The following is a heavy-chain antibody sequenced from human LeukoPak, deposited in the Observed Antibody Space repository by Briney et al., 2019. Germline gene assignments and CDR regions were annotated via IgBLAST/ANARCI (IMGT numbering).Heavy chain of an antibody. Sequence: GGSLRLSCAASGFTFTTYWMAWVRQAPGKGLEWVANIRQDGGEKYYVDSVKGRFTISRDNAQNSLYLHISSLGAEDTAVYYCARHREGATQVGLFTLWGQGTLVIVSS. D-gene: IGHD3-3*01. CDR2: IRQDGGEK. CDR1: GFTFTTYW. CDR3: ARHREGATQVGLFTL. V-gene: IGHV3-7*01. J-gene: IGHJ4*02.